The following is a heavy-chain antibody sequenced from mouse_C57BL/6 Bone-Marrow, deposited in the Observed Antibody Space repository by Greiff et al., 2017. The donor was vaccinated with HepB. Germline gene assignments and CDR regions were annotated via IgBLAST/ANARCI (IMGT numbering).Heavy chain of an antibody. D-gene: IGHD2-4*01. CDR3: ARWYDYDPYAMDY. CDR2: IYPGGGYT. Sequence: VQLQQSGAELVRPGTSVKMSCKASGYTFTNYWIGWAKQRPGHGLEWIGDIYPGGGYTNYNEKFKGKATLTADKSSSTAYMQFSSLTSEDSAIYYCARWYDYDPYAMDYWGQGTSVTVSS. CDR1: GYTFTNYW. V-gene: IGHV1-63*01. J-gene: IGHJ4*01.